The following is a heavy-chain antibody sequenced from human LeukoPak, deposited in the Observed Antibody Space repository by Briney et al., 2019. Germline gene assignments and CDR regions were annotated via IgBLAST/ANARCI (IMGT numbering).Heavy chain of an antibody. D-gene: IGHD2-15*01. CDR1: GYTFTGYY. V-gene: IGHV1-2*06. CDR3: ARGVRCSGGSCSLKSGFDP. CDR2: INPNSGGT. Sequence: ASVKVSCKVSGYTFTGYYMHWVRQAPGQGLEWMGRINPNSGGTNYAQKFQGRVTMTRDTSISTAYMELSRLRSDDTAVYYCARGVRCSGGSCSLKSGFDPWGQGTLVTVSS. J-gene: IGHJ5*02.